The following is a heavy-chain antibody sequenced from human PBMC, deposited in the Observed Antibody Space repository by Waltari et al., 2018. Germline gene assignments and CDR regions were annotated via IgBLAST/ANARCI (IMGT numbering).Heavy chain of an antibody. CDR1: GLDFSKHA. CDR2: MSRSKRPI. V-gene: IGHV3-48*01. Sequence: EEQLVESGGGLIHPGGSLRLICEASGLDFSKHAMNWVRQAPGMGVEWVAYMSRSKRPIRDAAHARGRVTISRDNAEKSLYLKLNNLRAEETAIYYCTRDLYNGNYRSAFDSWGQGTIVTVSS. CDR3: TRDLYNGNYRSAFDS. J-gene: IGHJ3*02. D-gene: IGHD1-26*01.